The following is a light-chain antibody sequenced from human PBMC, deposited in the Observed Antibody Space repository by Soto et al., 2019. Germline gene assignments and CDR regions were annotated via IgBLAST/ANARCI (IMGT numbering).Light chain of an antibody. CDR3: CSYDGSSTSHV. J-gene: IGLJ1*01. Sequence: QSALTQPASVSGSPGQSITISCTGTSSDVGSYNLVSWYQQHPGKAPKLMIYEGSKRPSGVSNRFSGSKSGNTASLTISGLQTEDEADYYCCSYDGSSTSHVFGAGTKLSVV. CDR2: EGS. CDR1: SSDVGSYNL. V-gene: IGLV2-23*01.